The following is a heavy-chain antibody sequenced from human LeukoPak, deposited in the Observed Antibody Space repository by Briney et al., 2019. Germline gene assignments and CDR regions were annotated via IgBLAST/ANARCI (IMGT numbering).Heavy chain of an antibody. Sequence: GGSLRLSCAASGFTFSNYWMHWFRQAPGKGLVWVSRINYDGSTNYADSVKGRFTISRDNARNTLYMQMNSLRAEDTAVYYCVRGCSSTSCYPFDYWGQGTLVTVSP. V-gene: IGHV3-74*01. CDR3: VRGCSSTSCYPFDY. J-gene: IGHJ4*02. CDR1: GFTFSNYW. CDR2: INYDGST. D-gene: IGHD2-2*01.